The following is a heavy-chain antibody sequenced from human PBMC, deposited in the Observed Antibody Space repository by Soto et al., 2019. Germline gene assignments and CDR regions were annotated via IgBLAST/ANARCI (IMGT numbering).Heavy chain of an antibody. CDR1: GGTFSSYA. V-gene: IGHV1-69*12. D-gene: IGHD1-26*01. J-gene: IGHJ5*02. CDR2: IIPTFGTA. CDR3: ARTAVVGARWDWFDP. Sequence: QVQLVQSGAEVKKPGSSVKVSCKASGGTFSSYAISWVRQAPGQGLEWMGGIIPTFGTANYAQKFQGRVTITADESTXTAYMELSSLRSEDTAVYYCARTAVVGARWDWFDPWGQGTLVTVSS.